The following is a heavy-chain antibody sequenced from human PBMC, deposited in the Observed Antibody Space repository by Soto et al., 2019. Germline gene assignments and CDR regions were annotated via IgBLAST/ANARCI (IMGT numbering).Heavy chain of an antibody. CDR3: ATEIDWLHAFDF. CDR2: IWHDGSNT. V-gene: IGHV3-33*01. Sequence: QVRLVEFGGGVVQPGNSLRLSCAASGFTFSTYGMHWVRQAPGKGLEWVAHIWHDGSNTYYIDSVKGRFTISRDNSKNTLYLQMNSLRAEYPDVYYCATEIDWLHAFDFWGQGTMVTVSS. J-gene: IGHJ3*01. CDR1: GFTFSTYG. D-gene: IGHD3-9*01.